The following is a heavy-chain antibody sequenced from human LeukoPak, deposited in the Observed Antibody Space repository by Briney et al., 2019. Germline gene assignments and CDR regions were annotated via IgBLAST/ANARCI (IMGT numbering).Heavy chain of an antibody. CDR2: VDLLGRT. CDR1: GGSLRNTNW. D-gene: IGHD5-18*01. V-gene: IGHV4-4*02. Sequence: SGTLSLTCGVSGGSLRNTNWWTWVRPPPGKGREWIGEVDLLGRTNSNPSLKSRVAISADTSKNQFSLTRGSVSATDTAVYYCASPRGFSYGYFYYWGQGILVTAS. CDR3: ASPRGFSYGYFYY. J-gene: IGHJ4*02.